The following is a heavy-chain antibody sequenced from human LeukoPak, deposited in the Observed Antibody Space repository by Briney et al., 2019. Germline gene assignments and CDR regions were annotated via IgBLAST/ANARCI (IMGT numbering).Heavy chain of an antibody. Sequence: WGSLRLSCAASGSTFSSYWMNWVRQAPGKGLVWVSRIASDGSSTTYADSVKGRFSISRDNAKNTLYLQMNSLRVEDTAVYYCARGRPHGNDYWGQGTLVTVSS. V-gene: IGHV3-74*01. CDR2: IASDGSST. CDR1: GSTFSSYW. J-gene: IGHJ4*02. D-gene: IGHD4-23*01. CDR3: ARGRPHGNDY.